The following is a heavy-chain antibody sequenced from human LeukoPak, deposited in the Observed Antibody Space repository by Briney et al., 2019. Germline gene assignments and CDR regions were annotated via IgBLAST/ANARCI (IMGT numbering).Heavy chain of an antibody. D-gene: IGHD4-11*01. J-gene: IGHJ4*02. CDR3: ARRVFANSNFDY. V-gene: IGHV4-39*01. Sequence: SETLSLTCTVSGSSISSSSYYWGWIRQPPGKGLEWIGSIYYSGSTYYNPSLKSRVTISVDTSKNQFSLKLSSVTAADTAVYYCARRVFANSNFDYWGQGTLVTVSS. CDR1: GSSISSSSYY. CDR2: IYYSGST.